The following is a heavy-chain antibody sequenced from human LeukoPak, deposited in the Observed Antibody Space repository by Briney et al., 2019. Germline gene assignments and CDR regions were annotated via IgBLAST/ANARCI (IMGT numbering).Heavy chain of an antibody. CDR3: ARDLLRGESGSWFEGFDI. D-gene: IGHD6-13*01. V-gene: IGHV4-4*07. Sequence: SETLSLTCTVSGASFSIYYWSWIRQPAGRGLEWIGRISTRGSTNYNTSLKNRLALSIDTSNNQFSLSLNSVTAADTAIYYCARDLLRGESGSWFEGFDIWGQGTKVTVSS. CDR1: GASFSIYY. J-gene: IGHJ3*02. CDR2: ISTRGST.